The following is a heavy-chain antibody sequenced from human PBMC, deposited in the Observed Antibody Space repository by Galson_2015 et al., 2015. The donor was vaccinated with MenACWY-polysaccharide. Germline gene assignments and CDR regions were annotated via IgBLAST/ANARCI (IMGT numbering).Heavy chain of an antibody. Sequence: SETLSLTCAVSDYSIRSGYFWGWIRQPPGKGLEWIAGIFHSGTTYYSPSLKSRVTISVDTSKNQFSLKLSSVTAADTAVYYCARVEKYSGSFYILYWGQGTLVTVSS. V-gene: IGHV4-38-2*01. CDR2: IFHSGTT. CDR3: ARVEKYSGSFYILY. CDR1: DYSIRSGYF. J-gene: IGHJ4*02. D-gene: IGHD1-26*01.